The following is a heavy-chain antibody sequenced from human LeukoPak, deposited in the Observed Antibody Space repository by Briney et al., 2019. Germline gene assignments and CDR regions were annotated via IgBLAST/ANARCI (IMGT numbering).Heavy chain of an antibody. V-gene: IGHV4-39*01. CDR3: ASQHRLDY. CDR1: GGSIRSSSYY. Sequence: SETLSLTCTVSGGSIRSSSYYWGWIRQPPGKGLEWIGSIYYSGSTYYNPSLKSRVTISVDTSKNQFSLKLSSVTAADTAVYYCASQHRLDYWGQGTLVTVSS. CDR2: IYYSGST. D-gene: IGHD3-16*01. J-gene: IGHJ4*02.